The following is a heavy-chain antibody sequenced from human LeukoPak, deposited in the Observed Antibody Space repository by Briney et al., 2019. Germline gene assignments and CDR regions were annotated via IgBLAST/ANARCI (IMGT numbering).Heavy chain of an antibody. Sequence: GASVKVSCKASGNLFTCYDINWVRQATGQGLEWMGWMNPNSGNTGYSQKFQGRVTMTRNISASTAYMELSSLRSEDTAVYYCARGGLDGYNENFDYWGQGTLVTVSS. CDR2: MNPNSGNT. CDR1: GNLFTCYD. V-gene: IGHV1-8*01. D-gene: IGHD5-24*01. CDR3: ARGGLDGYNENFDY. J-gene: IGHJ4*02.